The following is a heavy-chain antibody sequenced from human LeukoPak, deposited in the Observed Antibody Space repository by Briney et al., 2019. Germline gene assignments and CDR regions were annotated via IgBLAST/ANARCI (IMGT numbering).Heavy chain of an antibody. J-gene: IGHJ4*02. V-gene: IGHV4-39*01. CDR2: IYYSGYT. D-gene: IGHD2-21*01. CDR3: VRSLHISAPFDV. Sequence: SSETLSLTCTVSGGSIGSNNYYWGWIRQPPGKGLEWIGSIYYSGYTYYNPSLKSRVTISVDTSKNQFSLKLSSVTAADTALYYCVRSLHISAPFDVWGQGTLVTVSS. CDR1: GGSIGSNNYY.